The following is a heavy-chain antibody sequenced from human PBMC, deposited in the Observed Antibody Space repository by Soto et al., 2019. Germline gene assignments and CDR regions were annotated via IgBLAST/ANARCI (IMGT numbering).Heavy chain of an antibody. CDR2: IYYSGIT. CDR3: ASTDCSGGSCYSGEVYWFDP. D-gene: IGHD2-15*01. Sequence: QVQLQESGPGLVKPSQTLSLTCTVSGGSISSGGYYWSWIRQHPGKGLEWIGYIYYSGITYYNPSLKRRVTISVETSKTQFSLKLSYVTAADTDVYYCASTDCSGGSCYSGEVYWFDPCGQGTLVTVSS. CDR1: GGSISSGGYY. V-gene: IGHV4-31*03. J-gene: IGHJ5*02.